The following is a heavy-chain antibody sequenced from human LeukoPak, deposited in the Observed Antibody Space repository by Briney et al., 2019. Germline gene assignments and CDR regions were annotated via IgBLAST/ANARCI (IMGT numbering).Heavy chain of an antibody. CDR2: NSGSGAGT. Sequence: GGALRLFCSTPRINFKHYALNWGRQASREGPEWRPANSGSGAGTYYADSVKGRFTISRDNSKNTLYLQMNSLRAEDTAVYYCAKGLYSRNIRHSSFDYWGQGTLLTVSS. D-gene: IGHD2-8*01. CDR3: AKGLYSRNIRHSSFDY. J-gene: IGHJ4*02. V-gene: IGHV3-23*01. CDR1: RINFKHYA.